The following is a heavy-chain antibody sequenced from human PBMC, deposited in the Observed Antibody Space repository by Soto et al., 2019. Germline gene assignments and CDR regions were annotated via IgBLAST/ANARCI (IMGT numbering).Heavy chain of an antibody. CDR3: AKSLSEDSSGWFEFAGLDY. D-gene: IGHD6-19*01. CDR2: ISGSGSST. CDR1: GFTFSSYA. Sequence: EVQLLASGGGLVQPGGSLRLSCAASGFTFSSYAMNWVRPAPWKGLDWVSTISGSGSSTYYAASVKGRFTISRDISKNTVYLQMISLTAEDTAVYYCAKSLSEDSSGWFEFAGLDYWGQGGLVTVSS. J-gene: IGHJ4*02. V-gene: IGHV3-23*01.